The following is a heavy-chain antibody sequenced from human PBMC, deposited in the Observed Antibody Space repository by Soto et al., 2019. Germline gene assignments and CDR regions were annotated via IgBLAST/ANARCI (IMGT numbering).Heavy chain of an antibody. D-gene: IGHD3-22*01. J-gene: IGHJ4*02. CDR3: AKGGRYYEGSGYWEHFFDS. V-gene: IGHV3-23*01. CDR1: GFTFSAYA. CDR2: ISGSGDTT. Sequence: QLLESGGGLVQPGGSLRLSCAASGFTFSAYAMHWVRQAPGKGLEWVSVISGSGDTTYYADSVKGRFTISRDNSKKTLFLQMTRLRDEDTAVYYCAKGGRYYEGSGYWEHFFDSWGQGTLVTVSS.